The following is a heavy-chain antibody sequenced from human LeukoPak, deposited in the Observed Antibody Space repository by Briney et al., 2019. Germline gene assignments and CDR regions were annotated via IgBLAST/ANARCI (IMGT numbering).Heavy chain of an antibody. CDR3: ATVAGGGYDALYYFDY. Sequence: SETLSLTCAVYGGSFSGYYWSWIRQPPGKGLEWIGEINHSGSTNYNPSLKSRVTISVDTSKNQFSLKLSSVTAADTAVYYCATVAGGGYDALYYFDYWGQGTLVTVSS. D-gene: IGHD5-12*01. V-gene: IGHV4-34*01. CDR1: GGSFSGYY. CDR2: INHSGST. J-gene: IGHJ4*02.